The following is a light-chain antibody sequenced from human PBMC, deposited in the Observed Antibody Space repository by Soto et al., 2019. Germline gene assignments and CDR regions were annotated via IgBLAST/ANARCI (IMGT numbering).Light chain of an antibody. V-gene: IGLV2-14*03. CDR3: SSYTYSSTYL. Sequence: QSALTQPASVYGAPGGSITISCTGTSSDVGGYNSVSWYQHHPGKAPKLMIYNVYNRPSGVFHRFSGSKSGSTASLTISGLQAEDEADYYCSSYTYSSTYLFGTGTKVTVL. J-gene: IGLJ1*01. CDR2: NVY. CDR1: SSDVGGYNS.